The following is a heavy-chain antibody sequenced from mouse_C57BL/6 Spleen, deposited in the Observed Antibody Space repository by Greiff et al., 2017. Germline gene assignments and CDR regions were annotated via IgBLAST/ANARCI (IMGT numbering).Heavy chain of an antibody. CDR3: ARDWTGTGYFDV. CDR2: IDPSDSYT. Sequence: QVQLKQPGAELVKPGASVKLSCKASGYTFTSYWMQWVKQRPGQGLEWIGEIDPSDSYTNYNQKFKGKATLTVDTAASTAYMQLSSLTSEDSAVYYCARDWTGTGYFDVWGTGTTVTVSS. V-gene: IGHV1-50*01. D-gene: IGHD4-1*01. CDR1: GYTFTSYW. J-gene: IGHJ1*03.